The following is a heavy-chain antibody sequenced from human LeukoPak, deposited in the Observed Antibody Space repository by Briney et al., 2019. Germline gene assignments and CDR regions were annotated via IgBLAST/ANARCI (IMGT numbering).Heavy chain of an antibody. D-gene: IGHD3-16*01. CDR1: GFTFSSYA. CDR3: ARDQGGVGY. CDR2: ISGSGART. Sequence: GGSLRLSCAASGFTFSSYAMSWVRQAPGKGLEWVSVISGSGARTYYAGSVKGRFIISRDNSKNTLYLQMNSLRAEDTAVYYCARDQGGVGYWGQGTLVTVSS. J-gene: IGHJ4*02. V-gene: IGHV3-23*01.